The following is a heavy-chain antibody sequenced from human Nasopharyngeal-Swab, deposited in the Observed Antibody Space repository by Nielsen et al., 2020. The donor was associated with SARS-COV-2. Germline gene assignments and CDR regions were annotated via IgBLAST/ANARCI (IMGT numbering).Heavy chain of an antibody. V-gene: IGHV3-21*01. CDR3: ARTAPFCGGDCYSEYFQY. CDR2: ISGSSSHI. Sequence: GESLKISCAASGFTFSTYTMNWVRQAPGKGLEWVSSISGSSSHIWYADSVKGRFTVSRDNAKNSLFLQMDNLGADDTSFYYCARTAPFCGGDCYSEYFQYWGQGTLVTVSS. J-gene: IGHJ1*01. CDR1: GFTFSTYT. D-gene: IGHD2-21*02.